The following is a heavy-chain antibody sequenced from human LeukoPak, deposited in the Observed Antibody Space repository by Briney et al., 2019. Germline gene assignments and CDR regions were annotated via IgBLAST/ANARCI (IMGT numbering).Heavy chain of an antibody. V-gene: IGHV3-30*18. J-gene: IGHJ4*02. CDR3: AKDHYGAHDY. D-gene: IGHD4-17*01. CDR1: GFTFSSYG. Sequence: GGSLRLSCAASGFTFSSYGMHLVRQAPCKGLEWVAVISYDGSNKYYADSVKGRFTISRDNSKNTLYLQMNSLRAEDTAVYYCAKDHYGAHDYWGQGTLVTVSS. CDR2: ISYDGSNK.